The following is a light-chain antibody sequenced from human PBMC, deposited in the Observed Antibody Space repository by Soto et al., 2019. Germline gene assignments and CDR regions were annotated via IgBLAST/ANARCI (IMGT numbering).Light chain of an antibody. V-gene: IGLV2-14*01. Sequence: QSALTEPASVSGSPGQSITISCTGTNSEVGGYNYVSWYQQHPGKAPKFMIYDVSNRPSGVSDRFSGSKSGNTASLTISGLQAEDEADYYCSSYTTSNTRQIVFGTGTKLTVL. CDR1: NSEVGGYNY. CDR2: DVS. CDR3: SSYTTSNTRQIV. J-gene: IGLJ1*01.